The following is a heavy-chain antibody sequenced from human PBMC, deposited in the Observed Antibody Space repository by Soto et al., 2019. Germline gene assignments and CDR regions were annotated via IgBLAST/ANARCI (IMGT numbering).Heavy chain of an antibody. Sequence: SETLSLTCAVSGGSISSGAYSWSWIRQPPGKGLEWIGFISHSGIADYNPSLKSRVTISVDVSKNQFSLRLSSVTAADTAMYYCARWMRSSGSFRSFDIWGQGTMVTVSS. CDR3: ARWMRSSGSFRSFDI. D-gene: IGHD3-22*01. CDR2: ISHSGIA. CDR1: GGSISSGAYS. V-gene: IGHV4-30-2*01. J-gene: IGHJ3*02.